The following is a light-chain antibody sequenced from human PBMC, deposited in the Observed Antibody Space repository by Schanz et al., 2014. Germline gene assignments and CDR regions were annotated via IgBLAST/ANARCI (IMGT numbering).Light chain of an antibody. V-gene: IGKV3-20*01. CDR1: ESVSSN. CDR3: QQYGSSPL. CDR2: GAS. Sequence: EIVMTQSPVTLSVSPGERATLSCRASESVSSNLAWYEQKPGQAPRLLIYGASSRATGVPDRFRGGGSGRDFTLTISRLEPEDFAVYYCQQYGSSPLFGPGTKVDIK. J-gene: IGKJ3*01.